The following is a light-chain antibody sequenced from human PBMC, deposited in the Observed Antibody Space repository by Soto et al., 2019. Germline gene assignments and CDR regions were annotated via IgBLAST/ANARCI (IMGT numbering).Light chain of an antibody. CDR2: EVS. V-gene: IGLV2-14*01. CDR3: TSYTSRSPWV. CDR1: SSDVGGYNY. J-gene: IGLJ3*02. Sequence: QSLLTQSASVSGSPGQSITLSCTGTSSDVGGYNYVSWYQQHPGKAPKLMIYEVSNRPSGVSNRFSGSKSGNTASLTISGLQAEDEADYYGTSYTSRSPWVVGGGTKGTV.